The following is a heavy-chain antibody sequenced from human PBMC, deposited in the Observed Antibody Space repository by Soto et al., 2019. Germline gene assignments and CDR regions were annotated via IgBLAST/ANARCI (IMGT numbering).Heavy chain of an antibody. Sequence: QITLRESGPTLVKPTQTLTLTCAVSGSSLSTSGVGVGWIRQPPGKALEWLALIYWDDDKRYSPSLTNRLTITNDTTNIHMVLKMTNMDPVDTATYFCAHIRVVTHDGPGWFVPWGQGTPVTVSS. D-gene: IGHD3-10*01. CDR1: GSSLSTSGVG. V-gene: IGHV2-5*02. J-gene: IGHJ5*02. CDR3: AHIRVVTHDGPGWFVP. CDR2: IYWDDDK.